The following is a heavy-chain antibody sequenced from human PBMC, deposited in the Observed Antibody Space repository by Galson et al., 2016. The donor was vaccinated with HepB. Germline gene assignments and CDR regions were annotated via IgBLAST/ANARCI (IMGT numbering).Heavy chain of an antibody. CDR3: ARGRALHD. CDR1: GFTFTNSY. CDR2: IKEDGSEE. Sequence: SLRLSCAASGFTFTNSYMTWVRQAPGRGLEWVANIKEDGSEEDYMDSVKGRFTISRDNARNSLNLQMNSLRAEDTAMYYCARGRALHDWGQGTLVTVSS. J-gene: IGHJ4*02. D-gene: IGHD1-26*01. V-gene: IGHV3-7*03.